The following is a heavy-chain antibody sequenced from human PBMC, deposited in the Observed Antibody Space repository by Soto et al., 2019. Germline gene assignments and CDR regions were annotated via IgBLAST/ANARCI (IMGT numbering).Heavy chain of an antibody. D-gene: IGHD3-3*01. Sequence: SETLSLTCTVSGGSISSYYWSWIRQPPGKGLEWIGYIYYSGSTNYNPSLKSRVTISVDTSKNQFSLKLSSVTAADTAVYYCASGPYYDFWSGYSGYYYYYGMDVWGQGTTVTVSS. CDR2: IYYSGST. CDR3: ASGPYYDFWSGYSGYYYYYGMDV. CDR1: GGSISSYY. V-gene: IGHV4-59*01. J-gene: IGHJ6*02.